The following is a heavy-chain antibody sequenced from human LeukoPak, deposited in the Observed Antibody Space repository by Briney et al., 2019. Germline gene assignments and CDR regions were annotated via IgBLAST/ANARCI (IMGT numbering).Heavy chain of an antibody. CDR2: IIPIFGTA. Sequence: ASVKVSCKASGGTFSSYAISWVRQAPGQGLEWMGGIIPIFGTANYAQKFQGRVTITTDESASTAYMELSSLRSEDTAVYYCARGVTYQLLTYYYYMDVWGKGTTVTVS. CDR1: GGTFSSYA. D-gene: IGHD2-2*01. J-gene: IGHJ6*03. CDR3: ARGVTYQLLTYYYYMDV. V-gene: IGHV1-69*05.